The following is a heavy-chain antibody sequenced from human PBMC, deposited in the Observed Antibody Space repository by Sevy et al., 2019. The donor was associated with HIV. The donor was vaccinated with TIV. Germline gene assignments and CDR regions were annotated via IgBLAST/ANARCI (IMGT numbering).Heavy chain of an antibody. D-gene: IGHD4-4*01. V-gene: IGHV3-30*02. CDR1: GFTFSSYG. J-gene: IGHJ5*02. CDR2: IRYDGSNK. Sequence: GESLKISCAASGFTFSSYGMHWVRQAPGKGLEWVAFIRYDGSNKYYADSVKGRFTISRDNSKNTLYLQMNSLRAEDTAVYYCAKVNTVTTSNWFDPWDQGTLVTVSS. CDR3: AKVNTVTTSNWFDP.